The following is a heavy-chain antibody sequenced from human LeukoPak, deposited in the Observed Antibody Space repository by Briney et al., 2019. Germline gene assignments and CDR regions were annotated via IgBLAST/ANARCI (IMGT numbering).Heavy chain of an antibody. J-gene: IGHJ4*02. D-gene: IGHD1-26*01. CDR2: IWYDGSNK. CDR3: ARDGVEWELLEGTYFDY. CDR1: GLTFSSYG. V-gene: IGHV3-33*01. Sequence: GGSLRLSCAASGLTFSSYGMHWFRQAPGKGLEWVAVIWYDGSNKYYADSVKGRFTISRDNSKSTLYLQMNSLRAEDTAVYYCARDGVEWELLEGTYFDYWGQGTLVTVSS.